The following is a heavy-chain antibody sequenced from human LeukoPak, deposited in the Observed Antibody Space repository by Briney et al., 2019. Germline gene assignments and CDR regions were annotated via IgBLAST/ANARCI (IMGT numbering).Heavy chain of an antibody. V-gene: IGHV4-34*01. CDR2: INHSGRT. CDR3: ARGYSGSLYGYYFDY. D-gene: IGHD1-26*01. CDR1: GGSFRGYY. Sequence: PSETLSLTCAVYGGSFRGYYWSWIRQPPGKGRGWIGEINHSGRTNYNPSLKSRVTTSVDTSKNQISLKLRSVTAADTAVYYCARGYSGSLYGYYFDYWGQGSLVTVSS. J-gene: IGHJ4*02.